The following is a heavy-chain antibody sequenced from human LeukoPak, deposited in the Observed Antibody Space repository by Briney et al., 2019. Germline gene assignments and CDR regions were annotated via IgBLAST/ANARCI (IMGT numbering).Heavy chain of an antibody. CDR2: IYTSGST. V-gene: IGHV4-4*07. D-gene: IGHD5-12*01. CDR1: GGSISSYY. Sequence: PSETLSLTCTVSGGSISSYYWSWIRQPPGKGLEWIGRIYTSGSTNYNPSLKSRVTMSVDTSKNQFSLKLSSVTAADTAVYYCARDGGGYSGYDYHPYYYGMDVWGQGTTVTVSS. CDR3: ARDGGGYSGYDYHPYYYGMDV. J-gene: IGHJ6*02.